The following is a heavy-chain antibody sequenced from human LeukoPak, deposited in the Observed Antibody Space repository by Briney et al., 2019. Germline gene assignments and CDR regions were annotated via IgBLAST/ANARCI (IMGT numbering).Heavy chain of an antibody. CDR1: GYTFTGYY. Sequence: ASVKVSCKASGYTFTGYYMHWVRQAPGQGLEWMGWISAYNGNTNYAQKLQGRVTMTTDTSTSTAYMELRSLRSDDTAVYYCARDSMYSSSSPNYYYYYMDVWGKGTTVTVSS. J-gene: IGHJ6*03. CDR3: ARDSMYSSSSPNYYYYYMDV. CDR2: ISAYNGNT. D-gene: IGHD6-6*01. V-gene: IGHV1-18*04.